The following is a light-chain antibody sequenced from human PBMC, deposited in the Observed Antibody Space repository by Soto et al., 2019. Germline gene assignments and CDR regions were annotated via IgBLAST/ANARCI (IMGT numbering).Light chain of an antibody. V-gene: IGKV1-5*01. CDR1: QSISSW. CDR2: DAS. Sequence: DIQMTQSPSTLSASVGDRVTITCRASQSISSWLAWYQQKPGKAPKLLIYDASSLESGGPSRFSGSGSGTEFTLTISSLQPDDFATYYCQQYNSYSRTFGQGTQL. CDR3: QQYNSYSRT. J-gene: IGKJ2*01.